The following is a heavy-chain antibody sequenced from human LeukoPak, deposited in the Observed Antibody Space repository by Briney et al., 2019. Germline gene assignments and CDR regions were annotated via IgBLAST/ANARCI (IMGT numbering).Heavy chain of an antibody. Sequence: GGSLRLSCAASGFTFSNYWMSWVRQAPGKGLEWVANIKQDGSGKYYVDSVKGRFTISRDNAKNSLYLQMNSLRAEDTAVYYCARGVMIFGVVRSGAFDIWGQGTMVTVPS. V-gene: IGHV3-7*03. CDR2: IKQDGSGK. CDR1: GFTFSNYW. D-gene: IGHD3-3*01. CDR3: ARGVMIFGVVRSGAFDI. J-gene: IGHJ3*02.